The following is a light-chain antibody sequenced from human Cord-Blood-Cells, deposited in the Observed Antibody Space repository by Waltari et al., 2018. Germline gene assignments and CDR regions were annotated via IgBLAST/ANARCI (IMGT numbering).Light chain of an antibody. J-gene: IGLJ2*01. CDR2: GKN. CDR1: SLRSYY. Sequence: SSELTQDPAVSVALGQTVRITCQGDSLRSYYASWDQQKPGQAPVLVIYGKNNRPSGIPDRFSGYSSGNTASLTITGAQAEDEADYYCNSRDSSGNHVVFGGGTKLTVL. CDR3: NSRDSSGNHVV. V-gene: IGLV3-19*01.